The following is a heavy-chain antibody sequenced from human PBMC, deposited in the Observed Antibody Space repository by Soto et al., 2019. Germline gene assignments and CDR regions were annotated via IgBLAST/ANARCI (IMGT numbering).Heavy chain of an antibody. CDR3: AKKLEALDC. CDR1: GFTFSSYA. V-gene: IGHV3-30-3*02. CDR2: ILYDGSNK. J-gene: IGHJ4*01. D-gene: IGHD1-1*01. Sequence: HPGGSLRLSCAASGFTFSSYAMHWVRQAPGKGLEWVAVILYDGSNKYYADSVKGRFTISRDNSKNTLYLQMNSLRAEDTAVYFCAKKLEALDCWGLGTLVTVSS.